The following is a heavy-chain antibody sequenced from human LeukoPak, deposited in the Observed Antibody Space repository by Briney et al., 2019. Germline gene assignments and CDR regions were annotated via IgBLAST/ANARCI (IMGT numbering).Heavy chain of an antibody. Sequence: GGSLRLSCAASGFTFSNAWMSWVRQAPGKGLEWVGRIKRKTAGGTIDYAAPVKGRFTISRDDSKNTLYLQMNSLKTEDTAIYYCATEYSVFAFDIWGQGTVVTVSS. CDR2: IKRKTAGGTI. V-gene: IGHV3-15*01. CDR3: ATEYSVFAFDI. J-gene: IGHJ3*02. D-gene: IGHD5-12*01. CDR1: GFTFSNAW.